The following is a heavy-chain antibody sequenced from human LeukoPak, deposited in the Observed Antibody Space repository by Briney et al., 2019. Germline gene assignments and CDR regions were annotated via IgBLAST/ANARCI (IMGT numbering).Heavy chain of an antibody. D-gene: IGHD1-1*01. J-gene: IGHJ4*02. CDR2: MNPNSGNT. V-gene: IGHV1-8*03. CDR3: TRQLERRRGGLDY. CDR1: GYTFTSYD. Sequence: ASVKVSCKASGYTFTSYDINWVRQATGQGLEWMGWMNPNSGNTGYAQKFQGRVTTTRNTSISTAYMELSSLRSEHTAGYYSTRQLERRRGGLDYWGQGTLVTVSS.